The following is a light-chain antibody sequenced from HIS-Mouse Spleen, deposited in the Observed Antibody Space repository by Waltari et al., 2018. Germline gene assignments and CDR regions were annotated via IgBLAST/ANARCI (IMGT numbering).Light chain of an antibody. CDR1: SRHSSYA. J-gene: IGLJ2*01. CDR3: QTWGTGILVV. Sequence: QLVLTQSPSASASLGASVKLTCTLSSRHSSYAIAWPPPQPEKGPRYLMKLNSDGSHSKGDGIPDRFSGSSSGAERYLTISSLQSEDEADYYCQTWGTGILVVFGGGTKLTVL. V-gene: IGLV4-69*01. CDR2: LNSDGSH.